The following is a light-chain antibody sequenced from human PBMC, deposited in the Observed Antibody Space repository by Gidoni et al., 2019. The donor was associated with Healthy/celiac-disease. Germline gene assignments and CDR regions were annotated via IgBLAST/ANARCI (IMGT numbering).Light chain of an antibody. CDR1: QGISSA. CDR3: QQFNSYPQGIT. J-gene: IGKJ5*01. Sequence: AIQLTQSPSSLSASVGDRVTITCRASQGISSALAWYQQKPGKAPKLLIYDASSLESGVPSRFSGSGSETDFTLTISSLQPEDFATYYCQQFNSYPQGITFGQGTRLEIK. CDR2: DAS. V-gene: IGKV1-13*02.